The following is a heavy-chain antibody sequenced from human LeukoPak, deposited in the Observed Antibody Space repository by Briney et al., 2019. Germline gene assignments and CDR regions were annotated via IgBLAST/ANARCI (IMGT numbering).Heavy chain of an antibody. CDR1: GGTFSSYA. D-gene: IGHD6-13*01. CDR3: ARAAAAGDETLDY. Sequence: SVNVSCKASGGTFSSYAISWVRQAPGQGLEWMGGIIPIFGTANYAQKFQGRVTITADESTSTAYMELSSLRSEDTAVYCCARAAAAGDETLDYWGQGTLVTVSS. V-gene: IGHV1-69*01. CDR2: IIPIFGTA. J-gene: IGHJ4*02.